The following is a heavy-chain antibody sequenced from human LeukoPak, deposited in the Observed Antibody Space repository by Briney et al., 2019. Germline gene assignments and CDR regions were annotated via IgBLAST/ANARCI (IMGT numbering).Heavy chain of an antibody. J-gene: IGHJ4*02. CDR2: IYYSGST. CDR3: AKRVYYYFDY. Sequence: SETLSLTCTVSGGSITIADYWWAWIRQPPGKGLEWTASIYYSGSTHYNPALKSRVYISVDTSKSQFSLKLSSVTAADTAVYYCAKRVYYYFDYWGQGTLVTVSS. CDR1: GGSITIADYW. V-gene: IGHV4-39*01. D-gene: IGHD5/OR15-5a*01.